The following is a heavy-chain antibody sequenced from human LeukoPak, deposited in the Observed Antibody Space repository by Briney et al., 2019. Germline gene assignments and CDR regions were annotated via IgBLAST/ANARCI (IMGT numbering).Heavy chain of an antibody. D-gene: IGHD1-1*01. Sequence: PSQTLSLTCAVSGGSISSGGYSWSWIRQPPGKGLEWIGYIYHSGSTYYNPSLKSRVTISVDRSKNQFSLKLSSVTAADTAVYYCARHGPEGTTWNYYGMDVWGQGTTVTVSS. J-gene: IGHJ6*02. CDR1: GGSISSGGYS. CDR3: ARHGPEGTTWNYYGMDV. V-gene: IGHV4-30-2*01. CDR2: IYHSGST.